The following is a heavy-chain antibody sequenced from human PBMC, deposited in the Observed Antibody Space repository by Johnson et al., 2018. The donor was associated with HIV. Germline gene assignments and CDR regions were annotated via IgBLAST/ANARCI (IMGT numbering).Heavy chain of an antibody. V-gene: IGHV3-30*14. Sequence: QVQLVESGGGVVQPGRSLRLSCAASGFTFSNYVIHWVRQSPGKGLEWVAVISSDGSDKYYADSVKGRLTISRDSSKNTLYLQMNSLRAEDTAVYYCAKEEGIAAAGGAFDIWGQGTMVTVSS. D-gene: IGHD6-13*01. CDR3: AKEEGIAAAGGAFDI. J-gene: IGHJ3*02. CDR2: ISSDGSDK. CDR1: GFTFSNYV.